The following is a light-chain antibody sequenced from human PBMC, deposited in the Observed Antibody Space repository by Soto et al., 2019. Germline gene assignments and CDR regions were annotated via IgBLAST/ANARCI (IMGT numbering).Light chain of an antibody. V-gene: IGKV3-15*01. CDR1: QSVSSN. CDR3: QQYNNWPQ. J-gene: IGKJ1*01. Sequence: EIVMTQSPATLSVSPGERATLSCRASQSVSSNLAWYQQKPGQAPRLLIYASTRDTGIPARFSGSGSGTEFTLTISSLQSEDFAVYYWQQYNNWPQFGQGTKVEI. CDR2: AS.